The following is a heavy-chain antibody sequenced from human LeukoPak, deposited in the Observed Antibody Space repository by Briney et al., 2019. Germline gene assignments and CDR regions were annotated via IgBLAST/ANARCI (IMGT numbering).Heavy chain of an antibody. Sequence: SETLSLTCTVSGGSISSYYWSWIRQPPGKGLEWIGYMYYSGSTKYNPSLKSRVTISVDTSKNQFSLRLSSVTAADMAVYYCARHLRGVIPHFDYWGQGNLVTVSS. D-gene: IGHD3-10*01. J-gene: IGHJ4*02. V-gene: IGHV4-59*08. CDR2: MYYSGST. CDR3: ARHLRGVIPHFDY. CDR1: GGSISSYY.